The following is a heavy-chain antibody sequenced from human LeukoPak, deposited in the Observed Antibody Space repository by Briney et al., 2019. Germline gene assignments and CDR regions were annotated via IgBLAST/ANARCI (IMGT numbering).Heavy chain of an antibody. CDR2: IYTSGST. CDR3: ARLSTYGDYVGYYFDY. CDR1: GGSISSGRYY. Sequence: PSETLSLTCTVSGGSISSGRYYWSWIRQPAGKGLEWIGRIYTSGSTNYNPSLKSRVTISVDTSKNQFSLKLNSVTAADTAVYYCARLSTYGDYVGYYFDYWGQGTLVTVSS. V-gene: IGHV4-61*02. D-gene: IGHD4-17*01. J-gene: IGHJ4*02.